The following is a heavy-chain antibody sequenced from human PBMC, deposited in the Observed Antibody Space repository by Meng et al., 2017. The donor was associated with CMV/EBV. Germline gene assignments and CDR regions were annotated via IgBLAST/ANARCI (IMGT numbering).Heavy chain of an antibody. J-gene: IGHJ4*02. Sequence: ASVKVSCKASGYTFTTYDINWVRQAPGQGLEWMGWMNPNSGNTGYAQKFQGRVTITRNTSISTAYMELSSLRSEDTAVYYCARSRSEWIQLWNSYYFDYWGQGTLVTVSS. V-gene: IGHV1-8*03. CDR3: ARSRSEWIQLWNSYYFDY. D-gene: IGHD5-18*01. CDR2: MNPNSGNT. CDR1: GYTFTTYD.